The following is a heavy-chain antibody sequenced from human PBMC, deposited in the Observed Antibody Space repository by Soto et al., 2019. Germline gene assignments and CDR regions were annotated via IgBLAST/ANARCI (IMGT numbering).Heavy chain of an antibody. Sequence: EVQLVESGGGLVQPGRSLRLSCAASGFSFDDYAMHWVRQAPGKGLEWVTGISWNSGTIGYADSVKGRFTISRDNAKKYLHLQMNSVGAEDTDLYAGVSDVWSRASGPPDSWGQGTLVTVSS. CDR3: VSDVWSRASGPPDS. CDR1: GFSFDDYA. J-gene: IGHJ4*02. V-gene: IGHV3-9*01. CDR2: ISWNSGTI. D-gene: IGHD3-10*01.